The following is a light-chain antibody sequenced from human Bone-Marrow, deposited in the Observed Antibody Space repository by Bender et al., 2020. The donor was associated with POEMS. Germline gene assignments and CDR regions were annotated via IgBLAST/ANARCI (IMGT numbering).Light chain of an antibody. CDR1: SSDVGGYDY. V-gene: IGLV2-14*03. CDR2: DVS. Sequence: QSALTQPASVSGSPGQSITISCTGTSSDVGGYDYVSWFQHRPGKAPKLMIYDVSNRPSGVSNRFSGSQSGNTASLTISGLRAEDEADYYCSSYTGNNTLLFGGGTKLTVL. CDR3: SSYTGNNTLL. J-gene: IGLJ2*01.